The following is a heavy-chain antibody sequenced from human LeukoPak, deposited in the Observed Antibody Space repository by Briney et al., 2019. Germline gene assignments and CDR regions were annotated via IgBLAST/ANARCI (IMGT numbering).Heavy chain of an antibody. CDR1: GYTFTSYG. CDR3: ARDPLYYYDSSSSGHVPQPNWLDP. V-gene: IGHV1-18*01. Sequence: ASVKVSCKASGYTFTSYGISWVRQAPGQGLEWMGWISAYNGNTNYAQKLQGRVTMTTDTSTSTAYMELRSLRSDDTAVYYCARDPLYYYDSSSSGHVPQPNWLDPWGQGTLVTVSS. D-gene: IGHD3-22*01. CDR2: ISAYNGNT. J-gene: IGHJ5*02.